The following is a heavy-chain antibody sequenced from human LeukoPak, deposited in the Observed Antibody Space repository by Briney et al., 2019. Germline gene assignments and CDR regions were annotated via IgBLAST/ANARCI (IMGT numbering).Heavy chain of an antibody. D-gene: IGHD6-19*01. J-gene: IGHJ4*02. CDR1: GFTFNNYW. CDR2: IKPEGSAQ. V-gene: IGHV3-7*01. Sequence: PGESLRLSCAASGFTFNNYWMTWVRQAPGKGLEWVANIKPEGSAQYYADSVRGRFTISRDNAKNSVFLHMNSLRAEDTAVYHCARPYGVGWSGLEHWGRGTLVTVSS. CDR3: ARPYGVGWSGLEH.